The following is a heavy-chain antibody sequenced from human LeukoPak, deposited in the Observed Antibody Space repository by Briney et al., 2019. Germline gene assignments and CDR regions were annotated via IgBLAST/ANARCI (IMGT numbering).Heavy chain of an antibody. CDR1: GGSISSSRYH. D-gene: IGHD3-22*01. Sequence: SETLSLTCTVSGGSISSSRYHWGWIRQPPGKGLEWIGSIYYSGNTYYNPSLKSRVIISVDTSKNQFSLKLSSVTAADTAVYYCAREGYYDTSASGAFDIWGQGTMVTVSS. V-gene: IGHV4-39*07. CDR3: AREGYYDTSASGAFDI. CDR2: IYYSGNT. J-gene: IGHJ3*02.